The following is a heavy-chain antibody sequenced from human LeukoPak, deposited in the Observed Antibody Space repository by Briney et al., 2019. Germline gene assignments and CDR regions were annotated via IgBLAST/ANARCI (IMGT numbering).Heavy chain of an antibody. CDR1: GGSISSSSYY. Sequence: TSETLSLTCTVSGGSISSSSYYWGWIRQPPGKGLEWIGSIYYSGSTYYNPSLKSRVTISVDTSKNQFSLKLSSVTAADTAVYYCARDGWLTMIVEPRYGMDVWGQGTTVTVSS. J-gene: IGHJ6*02. V-gene: IGHV4-39*07. D-gene: IGHD3-22*01. CDR2: IYYSGST. CDR3: ARDGWLTMIVEPRYGMDV.